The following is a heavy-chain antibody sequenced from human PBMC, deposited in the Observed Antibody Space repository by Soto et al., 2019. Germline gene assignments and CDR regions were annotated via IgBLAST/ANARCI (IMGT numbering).Heavy chain of an antibody. CDR3: ANAPAIVLVPADLGGDY. D-gene: IGHD2-2*01. V-gene: IGHV3-30*18. Sequence: QVQLVESGGGVVQPGRSLRLSCAASGFTFSSYGMHWVRQAPGKGLEWVAVISYDGSNKYYADSVKGRFTISTDNSKNTLYLQMNSLRAEDTAVYYWANAPAIVLVPADLGGDYWGQGTLVTVSS. CDR2: ISYDGSNK. CDR1: GFTFSSYG. J-gene: IGHJ4*02.